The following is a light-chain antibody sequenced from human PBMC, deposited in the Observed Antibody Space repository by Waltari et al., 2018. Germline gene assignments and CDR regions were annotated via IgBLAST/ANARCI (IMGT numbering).Light chain of an antibody. CDR1: QSISNW. CDR2: KAS. V-gene: IGKV1-5*03. Sequence: DIQMTQSPATLSASVGDRVSLTCRASQSISNWLAWYQQKPGKAPKLLIYKASNLENGVPSRFSGSGFGTEFTLTISSLQPDDFATYYFQQYNINSPFAFGPGTKVDIK. CDR3: QQYNINSPFA. J-gene: IGKJ3*01.